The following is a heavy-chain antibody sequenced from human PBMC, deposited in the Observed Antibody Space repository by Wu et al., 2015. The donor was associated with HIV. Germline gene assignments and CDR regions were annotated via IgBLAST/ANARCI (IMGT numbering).Heavy chain of an antibody. CDR1: GYTFTGYY. CDR3: ARVPYCSGGSCYLYYFDY. Sequence: QVQLVQSGAEVKKPGASVKVSCKASGYTFTGYYMHWVRQAPGQGLEWMGWINPNSGGTNYAQKFQGRVTMTRDTSISTAYMELSRLRSDDTAVYYCARVPYCSGGSCYLYYFDYWGQGTLVTVSS. J-gene: IGHJ4*02. V-gene: IGHV1-2*02. CDR2: INPNSGGT. D-gene: IGHD2-15*01.